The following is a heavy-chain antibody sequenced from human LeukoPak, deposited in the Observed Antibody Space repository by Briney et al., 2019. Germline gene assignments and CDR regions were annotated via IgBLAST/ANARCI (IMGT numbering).Heavy chain of an antibody. J-gene: IGHJ3*02. CDR3: ARGYCSGGSCYTGAVYDAFDI. Sequence: GGSLRLSYAAAGFTVSSNYMSWVRQAPGKGLEWVSVIYSGGSTYYADSVKGRFTISRDNSKNTLYLQMNSLRAEDTAVYYCARGYCSGGSCYTGAVYDAFDIWGQGTMVTVSS. CDR2: IYSGGST. CDR1: GFTVSSNY. V-gene: IGHV3-53*01. D-gene: IGHD2-15*01.